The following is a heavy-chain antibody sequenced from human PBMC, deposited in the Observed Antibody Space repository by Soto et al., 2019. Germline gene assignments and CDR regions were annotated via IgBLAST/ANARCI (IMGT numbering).Heavy chain of an antibody. Sequence: GASVKVSCKASGYTFTSYYMHWVRQAPGQGLEWMGIINPSGGSTSYAQKFQGRVTMTRDTSTSTVYMELSSLRSEDTAVYYCARDLRELYYYDSSGYSNWGQGTLVTVSS. V-gene: IGHV1-46*03. D-gene: IGHD3-22*01. J-gene: IGHJ4*02. CDR1: GYTFTSYY. CDR2: INPSGGST. CDR3: ARDLRELYYYDSSGYSN.